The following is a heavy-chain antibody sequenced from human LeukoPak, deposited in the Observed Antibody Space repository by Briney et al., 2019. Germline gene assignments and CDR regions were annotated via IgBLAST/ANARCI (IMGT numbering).Heavy chain of an antibody. Sequence: PGGSLRLSCAASGFTFSSYSMNWVRQAPGKGLEWVSYISSSSSTIYYADSVKGRFTISRDNAKNSLYLQMNSLRAEDTAVYYCARQGGYSYGYQIYFDYWGQGTLVTVSS. J-gene: IGHJ4*02. V-gene: IGHV3-48*01. D-gene: IGHD5-18*01. CDR3: ARQGGYSYGYQIYFDY. CDR1: GFTFSSYS. CDR2: ISSSSSTI.